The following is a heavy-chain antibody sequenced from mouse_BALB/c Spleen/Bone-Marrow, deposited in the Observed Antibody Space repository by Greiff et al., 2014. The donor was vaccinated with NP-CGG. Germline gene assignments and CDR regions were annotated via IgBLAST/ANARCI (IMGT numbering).Heavy chain of an antibody. J-gene: IGHJ4*01. V-gene: IGHV1-18*01. Sequence: EVQLKESGPELVKPGTSVKISCKTSGYTFTEYTMHWVKQSHGKSLEWIGGINPNNGGTSYNQKFKGKATLTVDKSSSTAHMELRSLTSEDSAVYYCARSEGRYYFTMNYWGQGTSVTVSS. CDR1: GYTFTEYT. CDR3: ARSEGRYYFTMNY. CDR2: INPNNGGT.